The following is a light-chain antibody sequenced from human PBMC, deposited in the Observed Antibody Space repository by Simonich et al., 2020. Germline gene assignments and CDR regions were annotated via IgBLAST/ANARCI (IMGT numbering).Light chain of an antibody. CDR2: EVS. CDR1: SSDVGSYNL. CDR3: SSYTSSSTYV. J-gene: IGLJ1*01. V-gene: IGLV2-14*02. Sequence: QSALTQPASVSGSPGQSITISCTGTSSDVGSYNLVSWYQQHPGKAPKLMIYEVSTRPSGVSNRCSGSKSGNTASLTISGLQAEDEADYYCSSYTSSSTYVFGTGTKVTVL.